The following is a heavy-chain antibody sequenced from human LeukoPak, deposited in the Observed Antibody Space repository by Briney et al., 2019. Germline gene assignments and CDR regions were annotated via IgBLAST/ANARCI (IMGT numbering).Heavy chain of an antibody. J-gene: IGHJ4*02. CDR2: IYSGGST. CDR1: GFTVSSNY. D-gene: IGHD3-22*01. Sequence: GGSLRLSCAASGFTVSSNYMSWVRQAPVKGLEWVSVIYSGGSTYYADSVKGRFTISRHNSKNTLYLQMNSLRAEDTAVYYCARVALDYYYDSSGYYTGYYFDYWGQGTLVTVSS. V-gene: IGHV3-53*04. CDR3: ARVALDYYYDSSGYYTGYYFDY.